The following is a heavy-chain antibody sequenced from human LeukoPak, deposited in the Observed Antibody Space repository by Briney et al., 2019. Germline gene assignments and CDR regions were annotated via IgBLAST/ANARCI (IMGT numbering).Heavy chain of an antibody. D-gene: IGHD6-13*01. J-gene: IGHJ4*02. Sequence: SETLSLTCTVSGGSISSYYWSWIRQPPGKGLEWIGYIYYSGTTNYNPSLKSRVTISVHTSKNQFSLKLSSVTAADTAVYYCARGVYIAAAQYGYWGQGTLVSVSS. V-gene: IGHV4-59*01. CDR3: ARGVYIAAAQYGY. CDR2: IYYSGTT. CDR1: GGSISSYY.